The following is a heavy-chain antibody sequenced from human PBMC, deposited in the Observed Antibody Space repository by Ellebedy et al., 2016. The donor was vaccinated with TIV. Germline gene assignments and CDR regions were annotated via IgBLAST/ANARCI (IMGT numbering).Heavy chain of an antibody. V-gene: IGHV3-21*01. D-gene: IGHD4-17*01. Sequence: GESLKISCAGSGFSFSSYNMNWVRQAPGKGLEWVSYISSSSNNIYYADSVKGRFTVSRDNAKNSLYLQMDSLRADDTAVYYCARAGDYNLLSPAGGYWGQGTLVTVSS. CDR3: ARAGDYNLLSPAGGY. CDR1: GFSFSSYN. J-gene: IGHJ4*02. CDR2: ISSSSNNI.